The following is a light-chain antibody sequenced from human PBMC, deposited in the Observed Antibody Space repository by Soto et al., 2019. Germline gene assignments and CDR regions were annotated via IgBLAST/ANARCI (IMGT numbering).Light chain of an antibody. J-gene: IGKJ1*01. CDR3: QHYGGPPPWT. CDR2: GAS. Sequence: ENVLTQSPGTLSLSPGERATLSCRASQSVGSYLGWYQKKPGQAPRLLIYGASNRATGIPDRFSGSGSGTDCTLTISRLEPEDFAVYYCQHYGGPPPWTFGQGTKVDIK. CDR1: QSVGSY. V-gene: IGKV3-20*01.